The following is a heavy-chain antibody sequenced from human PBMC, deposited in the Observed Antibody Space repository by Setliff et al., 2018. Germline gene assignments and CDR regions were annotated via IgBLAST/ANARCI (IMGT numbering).Heavy chain of an antibody. CDR3: TRNFLGWLARF. V-gene: IGHV4-4*07. Sequence: SETLSLTCSVSGGSINEYYWSWFRQPAGKGLEWIGRIYSDENTDYNPSLKSRVTMSAXXSKNQFSLKLKSVTAADTAVYYCTRNFLGWLARFWGRGTLVTVSS. CDR1: GGSINEYY. D-gene: IGHD6-19*01. CDR2: IYSDENT. J-gene: IGHJ4*02.